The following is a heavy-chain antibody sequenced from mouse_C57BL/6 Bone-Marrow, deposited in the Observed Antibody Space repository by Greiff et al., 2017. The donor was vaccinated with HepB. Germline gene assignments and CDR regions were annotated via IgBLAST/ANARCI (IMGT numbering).Heavy chain of an antibody. CDR1: GYTFTDHT. Sequence: VQLVESDAELVKPGASVKISCKVSGYTFTDHTIHWMKQRPEQGLEWIGYIYPRDGSTKYNEKFKGKATLTADKSSSTAYMQLNSLTSEDSAVYFCAEGIYYYGSSSAWFAYWGQGTLVTVSA. J-gene: IGHJ3*01. CDR3: AEGIYYYGSSSAWFAY. CDR2: IYPRDGST. V-gene: IGHV1-78*01. D-gene: IGHD1-1*01.